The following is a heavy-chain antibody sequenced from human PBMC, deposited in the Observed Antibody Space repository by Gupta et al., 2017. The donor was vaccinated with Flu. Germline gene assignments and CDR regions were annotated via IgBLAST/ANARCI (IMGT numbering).Heavy chain of an antibody. CDR2: ISGSGGST. CDR1: GFTFSSYA. J-gene: IGHJ4*02. CDR3: AKGGENSGYYPGPFDY. Sequence: EVQLLESGGGLVQPGGSLRLSCAASGFTFSSYAMSWVRQAPGKGLEWVSAISGSGGSTYYADSVKGRFTISRDNSKNTLYLQMNSLRAEDTAVYYCAKGGENSGYYPGPFDYWGQGTLVTVSS. D-gene: IGHD3-22*01. V-gene: IGHV3-23*01.